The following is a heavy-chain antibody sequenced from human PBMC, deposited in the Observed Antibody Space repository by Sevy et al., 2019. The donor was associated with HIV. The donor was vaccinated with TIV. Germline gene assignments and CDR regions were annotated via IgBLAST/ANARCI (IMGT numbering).Heavy chain of an antibody. Sequence: SETLSLTCTVSGVSISSSSYYWGWIRQPPGKGLEWIGSIYYSGSTYYNLSLKSRVTISLDTSKNQFSLKLSLVTAADTAVYYCARLRSIAARPDTRYYFDYWGQGTLVTVSS. CDR2: IYYSGST. CDR3: ARLRSIAARPDTRYYFDY. CDR1: GVSISSSSYY. J-gene: IGHJ4*02. D-gene: IGHD6-6*01. V-gene: IGHV4-39*01.